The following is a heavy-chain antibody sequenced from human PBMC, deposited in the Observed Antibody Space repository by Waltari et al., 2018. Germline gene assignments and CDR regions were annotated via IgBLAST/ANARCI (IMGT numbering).Heavy chain of an antibody. J-gene: IGHJ5*02. D-gene: IGHD3-3*01. CDR3: ATGNEFNDFWSGYFWLDP. CDR2: ISHDGNA. V-gene: IGHV4-38-2*01. CDR1: GYSINSGYY. Sequence: QLQESGPGLVKPSETLSLTCAVSGYSINSGYYWGWIRQPPGRGPEWIGSISHDGNAYYNPSLKSRGTISTDSSKNHFSLKLTSVTAADTAIYYCATGNEFNDFWSGYFWLDPWGQGVLVTVSS.